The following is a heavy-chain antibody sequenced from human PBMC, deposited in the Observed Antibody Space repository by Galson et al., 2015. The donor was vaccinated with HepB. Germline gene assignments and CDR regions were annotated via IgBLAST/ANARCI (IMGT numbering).Heavy chain of an antibody. CDR3: ARGTGIVATLIFGLIDY. Sequence: SLRLSCAASGFTFSSYSMNWVRQAPGKGLEWVSSISSSSSYIYYADSVKGRFTISRDNAKNSLYLQMNSLRAEDTAVYYCARGTGIVATLIFGLIDYWGLGTLVTVSS. V-gene: IGHV3-21*01. D-gene: IGHD5-12*01. CDR2: ISSSSSYI. J-gene: IGHJ4*02. CDR1: GFTFSSYS.